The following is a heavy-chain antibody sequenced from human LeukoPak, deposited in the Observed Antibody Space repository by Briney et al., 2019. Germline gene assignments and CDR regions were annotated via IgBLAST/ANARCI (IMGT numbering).Heavy chain of an antibody. D-gene: IGHD2-2*01. J-gene: IGHJ4*02. V-gene: IGHV1-2*06. CDR2: INPNSGGT. CDR3: ARDIGYCSSTSCYVVGDY. CDR1: GYTFTGYY. Sequence: ASVKVSCKASGYTFTGYYMHWVRQAPGPGLERMGRINPNSGGTNDAQKFQGRVTMTRDTSISTAYMELSRLRSDDTAVYYCARDIGYCSSTSCYVVGDYWGQGTLVTVSS.